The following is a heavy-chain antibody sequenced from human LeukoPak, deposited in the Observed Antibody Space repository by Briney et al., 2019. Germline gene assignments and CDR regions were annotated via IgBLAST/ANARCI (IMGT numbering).Heavy chain of an antibody. CDR3: ARVPGGGDFYFDY. D-gene: IGHD2-21*02. Sequence: GGALRLSCAASGFTVSSNYMSWVRQAPGKGLEWVSVIYSGGSTYYADSVKGRFTISRDNSKNTLYLQMNSLRAEDTAVYYCARVPGGGDFYFDYWGQGTLVTVSS. CDR1: GFTVSSNY. CDR2: IYSGGST. J-gene: IGHJ4*02. V-gene: IGHV3-53*01.